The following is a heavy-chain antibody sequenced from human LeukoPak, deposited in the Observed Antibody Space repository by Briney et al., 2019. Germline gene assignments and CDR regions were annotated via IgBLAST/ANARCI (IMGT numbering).Heavy chain of an antibody. CDR3: VKHARAYSFGTYYFDY. V-gene: IGHV3-64D*06. Sequence: GGSLRLSCSASGFTFSGYAMHWVRQAPGKGLEYVSSISSNGGNTYYADSVKGRFTISRDNSKNTLSLQMSSLRAEDTADYYCVKHARAYSFGTYYFDYWGQGTLVTVSS. D-gene: IGHD5-12*01. CDR2: ISSNGGNT. J-gene: IGHJ4*02. CDR1: GFTFSGYA.